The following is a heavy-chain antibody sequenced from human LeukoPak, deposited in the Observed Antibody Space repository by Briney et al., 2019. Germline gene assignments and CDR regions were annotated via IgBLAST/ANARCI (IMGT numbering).Heavy chain of an antibody. CDR2: ISVSGSTT. V-gene: IGHV3-23*01. D-gene: IGHD2-15*01. Sequence: PGGSLRLSCAASGFTFSSYDMSWVRQAPGKGLAWVSAISVSGSTTYHADSVKGRFTISRDNSKNTLYLQMNSLRVEDTAVYYCAKGPLCSGGSRQRFDCWGQGTLVTVSS. CDR1: GFTFSSYD. CDR3: AKGPLCSGGSRQRFDC. J-gene: IGHJ4*02.